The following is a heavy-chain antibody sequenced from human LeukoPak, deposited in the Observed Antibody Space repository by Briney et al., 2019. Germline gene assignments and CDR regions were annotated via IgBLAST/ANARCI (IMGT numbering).Heavy chain of an antibody. J-gene: IGHJ4*02. CDR3: AMSAWLNYYDSSGYYPFDY. D-gene: IGHD3-22*01. CDR2: ISSSGSTI. V-gene: IGHV3-11*01. CDR1: GFTFSDYY. Sequence: PGGSLRLSCAASGFTFSDYYMSWIRQAPGKGLEWVSYISSSGSTIYYADSVKGRFTISRDNAKNSLYLQMNSLRAEDTAVYYCAMSAWLNYYDSSGYYPFDYWGQGTLVTVSS.